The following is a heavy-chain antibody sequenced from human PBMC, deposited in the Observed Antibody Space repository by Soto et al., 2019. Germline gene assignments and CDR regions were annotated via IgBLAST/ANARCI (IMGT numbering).Heavy chain of an antibody. V-gene: IGHV4-34*01. CDR1: GGSFSGYY. D-gene: IGHD3-9*01. CDR3: ARESHDILTGPPWVWYFDL. Sequence: QVQLQQWGAGPLRPLETLSLTCGGSGGSFSGYYWAWIRQSPGKGLEWIGEINDRGSINYNPSLKSRVSISVDTSKNQYSLNLRSVTAADTAVYYCARESHDILTGPPWVWYFDLWGRGTLVTVSS. CDR2: INDRGSI. J-gene: IGHJ2*01.